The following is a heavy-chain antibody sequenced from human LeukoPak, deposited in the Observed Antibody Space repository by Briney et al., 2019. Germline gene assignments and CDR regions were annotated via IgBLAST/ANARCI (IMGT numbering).Heavy chain of an antibody. CDR2: ISSSSSYI. Sequence: GGSLRLSCAASGLTFSSYSMNWVRQAPGKGLEWVSSISSSSSYIYYADSVKGRFTISRDNAKNSLYLQMNSLRAEDTAVYYCARDRGSSGYDYNWFDPWGQGTLVTVSS. J-gene: IGHJ5*02. CDR1: GLTFSSYS. V-gene: IGHV3-21*01. CDR3: ARDRGSSGYDYNWFDP. D-gene: IGHD5-12*01.